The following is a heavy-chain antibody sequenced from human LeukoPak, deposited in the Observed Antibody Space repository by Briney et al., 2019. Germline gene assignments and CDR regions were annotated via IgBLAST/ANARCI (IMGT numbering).Heavy chain of an antibody. J-gene: IGHJ6*02. Sequence: SVKVSCKASGGTFSSYAISWVRQAPGQGLEWMGRIIPILGIANYAQKFQGRVTITADKSTSTAYMELSSLRSEDTAVYYCARVYCSSTSCYQVYGMDVWGQGTTATVSS. CDR3: ARVYCSSTSCYQVYGMDV. D-gene: IGHD2-2*01. CDR1: GGTFSSYA. V-gene: IGHV1-69*04. CDR2: IIPILGIA.